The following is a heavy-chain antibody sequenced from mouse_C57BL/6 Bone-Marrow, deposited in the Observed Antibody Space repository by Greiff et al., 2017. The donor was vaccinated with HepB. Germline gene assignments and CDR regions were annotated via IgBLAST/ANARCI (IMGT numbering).Heavy chain of an antibody. Sequence: QVQLQQPGAELVMPGASVKLSCKASGYTFTSHWMHWVKQRPGQGLEWIGEIDPSDSYTNYNQTFKGKSTLTVDKSSSTAYMQLSSLTSEDSAVYYGVRGRFPYYLDYWGRGTTLTVSS. J-gene: IGHJ2*01. V-gene: IGHV1-69*01. CDR3: VRGRFPYYLDY. CDR1: GYTFTSHW. CDR2: IDPSDSYT.